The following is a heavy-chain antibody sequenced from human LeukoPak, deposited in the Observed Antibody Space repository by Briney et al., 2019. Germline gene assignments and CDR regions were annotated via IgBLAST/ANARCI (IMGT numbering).Heavy chain of an antibody. CDR1: GGSISSSSYY. D-gene: IGHD6-13*01. J-gene: IGHJ4*02. Sequence: SETLSLTCTVSGGSISSSSYYWGWIRQPPGKGLEWIGSIYYSGSTYYNPSLKSRVTIFVDTSKNQFSLKLSSVTAADTAVYYCARGEQQFFDYWGQGTLVTVSS. CDR3: ARGEQQFFDY. V-gene: IGHV4-39*01. CDR2: IYYSGST.